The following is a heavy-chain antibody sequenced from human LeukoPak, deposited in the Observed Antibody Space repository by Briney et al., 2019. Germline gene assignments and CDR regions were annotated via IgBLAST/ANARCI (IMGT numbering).Heavy chain of an antibody. J-gene: IGHJ4*02. Sequence: SETLSLTCTVSGGSISSYYWSWIRQPPGKGLEWIGYIYTSGSTNYNPSLKSRVTISVDTSKNQFSLKLSSVTAADTAVYYCARARSDSSAFFDYWGQGTQVTVST. D-gene: IGHD6-6*01. CDR3: ARARSDSSAFFDY. V-gene: IGHV4-4*09. CDR2: IYTSGST. CDR1: GGSISSYY.